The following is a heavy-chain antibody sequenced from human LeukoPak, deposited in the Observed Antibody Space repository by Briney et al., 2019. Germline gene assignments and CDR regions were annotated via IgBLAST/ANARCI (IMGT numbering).Heavy chain of an antibody. D-gene: IGHD3-22*01. CDR3: ARLRLFPDYFDY. Sequence: SETLSLTCTVSGGSISRYYWSWIRQPPGKGLEWIGSISYSGSTNYTPSLKSRVTISLDTSKNQFSLKLSSVTAADTAVYYCARLRLFPDYFDYWGQGTLVTVSS. V-gene: IGHV4-59*01. CDR1: GGSISRYY. CDR2: ISYSGST. J-gene: IGHJ4*02.